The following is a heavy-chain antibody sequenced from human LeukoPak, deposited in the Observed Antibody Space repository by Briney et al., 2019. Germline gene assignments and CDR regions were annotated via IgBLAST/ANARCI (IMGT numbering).Heavy chain of an antibody. CDR3: SGGDENGDY. Sequence: PGGSLRLSCATSGFTFSNYGMHWVRQAPGKGLEWVAVISYDGSNKYYADSVKGRFTISRDNSKNTLYLQMNSLRPEDTAVYYCSGGDENGDYWGQGTLVTVSP. CDR2: ISYDGSNK. CDR1: GFTFSNYG. J-gene: IGHJ4*02. D-gene: IGHD1-1*01. V-gene: IGHV3-30*03.